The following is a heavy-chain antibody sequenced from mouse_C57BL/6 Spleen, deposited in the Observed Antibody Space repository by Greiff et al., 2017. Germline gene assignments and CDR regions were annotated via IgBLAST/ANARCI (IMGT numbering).Heavy chain of an antibody. D-gene: IGHD2-3*01. V-gene: IGHV3-6*01. Sequence: EVKLVESGPGLVKPSQSLSLTCSVTGYSITSGYYWNWIRQFPGNKLEWMGYISYDGSNNYNPSLKNRISITRDTSKNQFFLKLNSVTTEDTATYYCARDRGYDGYFDVWGTGTTVTVSS. CDR3: ARDRGYDGYFDV. CDR2: ISYDGSN. J-gene: IGHJ1*03. CDR1: GYSITSGYY.